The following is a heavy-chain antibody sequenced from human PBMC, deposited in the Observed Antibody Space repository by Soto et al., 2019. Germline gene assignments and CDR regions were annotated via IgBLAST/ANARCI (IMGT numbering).Heavy chain of an antibody. Sequence: VKVAYKGSGYTFTGHYIRWLRQAPGQGLEWMGWINPNSGGTNYAQKFQGWVTMTRDTSISTAYMELSRLRSDATAVYYCGRAQLPKWFDPWGKGTLVTVSS. J-gene: IGHJ5*02. CDR1: GYTFTGHY. CDR2: INPNSGGT. CDR3: GRAQLPKWFDP. V-gene: IGHV1-2*04. D-gene: IGHD2-2*01.